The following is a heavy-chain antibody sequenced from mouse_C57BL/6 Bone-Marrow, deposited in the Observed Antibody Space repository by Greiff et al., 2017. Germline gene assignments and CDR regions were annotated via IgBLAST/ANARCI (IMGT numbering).Heavy chain of an antibody. CDR3: VRQKYGSETWFAY. D-gene: IGHD1-1*01. CDR2: IRSKSNNYAT. CDR1: GFSFNTYA. Sequence: EVMLVESGGGLVQPKGSLKLSCAASGFSFNTYAMNWVRQAPGKGLEWVARIRSKSNNYATDYADSVKDIFTISRDDSESMLYLQMNNLKTEDTAMYYCVRQKYGSETWFAYWGQGTLVTVSA. V-gene: IGHV10-1*01. J-gene: IGHJ3*01.